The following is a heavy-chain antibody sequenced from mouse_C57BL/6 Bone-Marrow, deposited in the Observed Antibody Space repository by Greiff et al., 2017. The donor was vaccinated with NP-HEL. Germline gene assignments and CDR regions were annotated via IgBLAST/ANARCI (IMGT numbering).Heavy chain of an antibody. Sequence: EVQVVESGGGLVQPGESLKLSCESSEYEFPSYDMSWVRQTPEKGLEWVGAINSDGGSTYYPDTMERRVIISRDNSKNTLYLQLSSLRSEDTALYYCARPHHYGCLDYWGQGTTLTVSS. CDR1: EYEFPSYD. CDR3: ARPHHYGCLDY. CDR2: INSDGGST. V-gene: IGHV5-2*01. D-gene: IGHD1-2*01. J-gene: IGHJ2*01.